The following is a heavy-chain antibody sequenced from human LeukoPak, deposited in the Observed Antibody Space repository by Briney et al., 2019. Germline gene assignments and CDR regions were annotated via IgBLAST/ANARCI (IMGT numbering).Heavy chain of an antibody. CDR3: TIGYCSGGSCYGYYFDY. Sequence: GSLRLSCAASGFTFSNAWMSWVRQAPGKGLEWVGRIKSKTDGGTTDCAAPVKGRFTISRDDSKNTLYLQMNSLKTEDTAVYYCTIGYCSGGSCYGYYFDYWGQGTLVTVSS. D-gene: IGHD2-15*01. CDR2: IKSKTDGGTT. V-gene: IGHV3-15*01. J-gene: IGHJ4*02. CDR1: GFTFSNAW.